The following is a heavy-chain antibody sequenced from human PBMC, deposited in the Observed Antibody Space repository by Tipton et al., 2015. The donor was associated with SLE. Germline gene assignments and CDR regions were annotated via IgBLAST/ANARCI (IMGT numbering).Heavy chain of an antibody. Sequence: RSLRLSCAASGFTFHDYAMHWVRQAPGKGLEWVSGIFWNSGAVGYADSVKGRFTISRDKAKNSLYLQMNSLRADDTALYYCGTETTPGGMDVWGRGTTVTVSS. CDR2: IFWNSGAV. V-gene: IGHV3-9*01. CDR3: GTETTPGGMDV. D-gene: IGHD1/OR15-1a*01. CDR1: GFTFHDYA. J-gene: IGHJ6*02.